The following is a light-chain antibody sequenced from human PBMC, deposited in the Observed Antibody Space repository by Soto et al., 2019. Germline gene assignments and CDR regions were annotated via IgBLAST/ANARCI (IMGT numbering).Light chain of an antibody. CDR1: SSDVGGYNY. CDR2: EVS. V-gene: IGLV2-8*01. J-gene: IGLJ2*01. CDR3: SSYAGSNNVSYVV. Sequence: QSVLTQPPSASGSPGQAVTISCTGTSSDVGGYNYVSWYQQHPGKAPKLMIYEVSKRPSGVPDRFSGSKSGNTASLTVSGRQAEDEADYDRSSYAGSNNVSYVVFGGGTKLTVL.